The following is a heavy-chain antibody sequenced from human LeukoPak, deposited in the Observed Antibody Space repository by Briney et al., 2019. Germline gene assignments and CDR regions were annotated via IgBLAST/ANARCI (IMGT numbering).Heavy chain of an antibody. CDR3: ARHPTGTTDY. CDR1: GFTFSSYA. J-gene: IGHJ4*02. V-gene: IGHV3-30-3*01. D-gene: IGHD1-7*01. CDR2: ISYDGSNK. Sequence: GESLRLSCSTSGFTFSSYAMHWVRQAPGKGLEWVAVISYDGSNKYYADSVKGRFTISRDNSKNTLYLQMNSLRAEDTAVYYCARHPTGTTDYWGQGTLVTVSS.